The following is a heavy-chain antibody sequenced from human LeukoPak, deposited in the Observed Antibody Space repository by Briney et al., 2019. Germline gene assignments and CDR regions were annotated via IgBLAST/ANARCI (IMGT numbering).Heavy chain of an antibody. Sequence: PGGSLRLSCAVSGFTFSSYWMTWVRQAPGKGLEWVASLNQDGSQTYYVDSVKGRFTISRDNAKNSLYLQMSSLRVEDTAIYYCARSRLLVAATPPTDYWGQGTLVTVSS. CDR1: GFTFSSYW. J-gene: IGHJ4*02. D-gene: IGHD1-26*01. V-gene: IGHV3-7*01. CDR2: LNQDGSQT. CDR3: ARSRLLVAATPPTDY.